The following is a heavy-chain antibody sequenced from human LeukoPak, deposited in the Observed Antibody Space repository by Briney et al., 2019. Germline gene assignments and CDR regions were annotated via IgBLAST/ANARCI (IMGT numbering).Heavy chain of an antibody. V-gene: IGHV3-30*15. CDR2: ISYDGSNK. J-gene: IGHJ4*02. Sequence: GGSLRLSCAASGFTFSSYPIHWVRQAPGKGLEWVAVISYDGSNKYYADSVKGRFTSSRDNSKKTLYLKMSRLRAEHTDVYYCARERPKVFATDYWGQGTLVTVSS. CDR1: GFTFSSYP. D-gene: IGHD2-21*01. CDR3: ARERPKVFATDY.